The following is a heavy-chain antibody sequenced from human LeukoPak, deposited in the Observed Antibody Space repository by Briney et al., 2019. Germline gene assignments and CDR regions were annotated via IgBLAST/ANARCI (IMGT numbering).Heavy chain of an antibody. CDR3: ARDVEGGTFDI. CDR2: IDQGGGRN. V-gene: IGHV3-7*05. D-gene: IGHD3-16*01. CDR1: GFTFSRFW. J-gene: IGHJ3*02. Sequence: PGGSLGLSCAASGFTFSRFWMNWVRQAPGRGLEWVANIDQGGGRNNYVDSVKGRFTISRDNAKNSLFLEMSSLRADDTAVYFCARDVEGGTFDIWGQGTTVTVSS.